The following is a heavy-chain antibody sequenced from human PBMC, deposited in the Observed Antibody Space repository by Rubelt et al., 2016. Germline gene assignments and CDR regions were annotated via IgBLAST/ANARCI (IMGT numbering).Heavy chain of an antibody. Sequence: QVQLQESGPGLVKPSQTLSLTCSVSGDSVHNGNYYWNWLRQIPGQGLEWIGYIYYSGSTHYNPSLTSRIILSIDTSKNQFVLNVGPVTAADTAMYYCARGPHYDSSGYFHYGMGVWGQGTTVTVSS. CDR2: IYYSGST. V-gene: IGHV4-31*02. CDR1: GDSVHNGNYY. D-gene: IGHD3-22*01. CDR3: ARGPHYDSSGYFHYGMGV. J-gene: IGHJ6*02.